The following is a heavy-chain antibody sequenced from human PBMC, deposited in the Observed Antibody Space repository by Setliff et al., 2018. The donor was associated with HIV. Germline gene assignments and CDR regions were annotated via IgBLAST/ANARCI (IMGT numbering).Heavy chain of an antibody. CDR3: AREGITGTTLHPY. J-gene: IGHJ4*02. V-gene: IGHV3-11*04. CDR2: VSSSADTT. D-gene: IGHD1-7*01. CDR1: GFTFNDYY. Sequence: LRLSCAASGFTFNDYYMSWIRQAPGRGLEWVSYVSSSADTTYYADSVKGRFTISRDNAKNSLYLQMNTLRAEDTAVYYCAREGITGTTLHPYWGQGTLVTVSS.